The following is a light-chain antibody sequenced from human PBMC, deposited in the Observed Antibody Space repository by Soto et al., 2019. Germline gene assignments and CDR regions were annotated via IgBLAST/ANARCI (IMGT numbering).Light chain of an antibody. CDR1: SSNIGSNT. Sequence: QSVLTQPPSMSGTPGPRVTISCSGSSSNIGSNTVTWYQQLPGTAPKLLIYSSDQRPSGVPDLVSGSKSGTSASLAISGLQPEDEAVYYCAASHDSRNGWVFGGGTKLTVL. CDR2: SSD. J-gene: IGLJ3*02. V-gene: IGLV1-44*01. CDR3: AASHDSRNGWV.